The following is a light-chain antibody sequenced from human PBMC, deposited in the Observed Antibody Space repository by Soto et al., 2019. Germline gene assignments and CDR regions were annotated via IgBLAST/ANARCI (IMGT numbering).Light chain of an antibody. CDR1: SSDIGSYNY. Sequence: QSVLTQPASLSGSPGQSITISCTGTSSDIGSYNYVSWYQQHPGKAPKLMIFDVSYRPSGISDRFSGSKSVNTASLTISGLQPEDEADYYCSSYGASSTLFGGGTKLTVL. CDR2: DVS. V-gene: IGLV2-14*03. J-gene: IGLJ3*02. CDR3: SSYGASSTL.